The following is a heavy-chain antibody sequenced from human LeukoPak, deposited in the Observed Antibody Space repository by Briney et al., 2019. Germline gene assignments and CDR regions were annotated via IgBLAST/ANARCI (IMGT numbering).Heavy chain of an antibody. J-gene: IGHJ3*02. CDR3: ASGPGDFDI. CDR1: GLTFSSCW. D-gene: IGHD2-2*01. Sequence: GGSLRLSCVASGLTFSSCWMNWVRQAPGKGLVWVSRINSDGSSTSYADSVKGRFTISRDNAKNTLFLQMNSLRAEDTAVYYCASGPGDFDIWGQGTMVTVSS. CDR2: INSDGSST. V-gene: IGHV3-74*01.